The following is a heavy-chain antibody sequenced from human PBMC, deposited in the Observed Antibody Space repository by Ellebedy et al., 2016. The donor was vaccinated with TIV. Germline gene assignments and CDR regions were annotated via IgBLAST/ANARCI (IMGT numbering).Heavy chain of an antibody. V-gene: IGHV3-30*03. CDR1: GFTFSSYG. CDR3: ARGLCSGGVCHYSYYGMDV. J-gene: IGHJ6*02. D-gene: IGHD2-8*02. Sequence: GESLKISXAASGFTFSSYGMHWVRQAPGKGLGWVAVMSYDGSREYYADSVKGRFTISRDNSNNILYLQMTSLRAEDTAVYYCARGLCSGGVCHYSYYGMDVWGQGTTVTVSS. CDR2: MSYDGSRE.